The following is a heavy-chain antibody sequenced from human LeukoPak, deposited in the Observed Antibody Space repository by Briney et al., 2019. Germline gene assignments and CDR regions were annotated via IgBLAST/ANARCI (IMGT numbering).Heavy chain of an antibody. V-gene: IGHV3-21*01. J-gene: IGHJ3*02. CDR2: ISSSSSYI. D-gene: IGHD5-24*01. CDR1: GFTFSSYS. CDR3: ARGRRDLSNAFDI. Sequence: GGSLRLSCAASGFTFSSYSMNWVRQAPGKGLEWVSSISSSSSYIYYADSEKGRFTISRDNAKNSLYLQMNSLRAEDTAVYYCARGRRDLSNAFDIWGQGTMVTVSS.